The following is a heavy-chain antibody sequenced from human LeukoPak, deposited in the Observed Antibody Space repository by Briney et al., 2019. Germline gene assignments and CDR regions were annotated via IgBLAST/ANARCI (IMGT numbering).Heavy chain of an antibody. D-gene: IGHD3-16*02. J-gene: IGHJ3*02. CDR1: VFTFSDYY. Sequence: PGGSLRLSCAASVFTFSDYYMSGIRQAPGKGRGWGSYISSSGSTIYYADSVKGRFTISRDNAKNSLYLQMNSLRAEDTAVYYCASYVWGSYRHNDAFDIWGQGTMVTVSS. CDR2: ISSSGSTI. V-gene: IGHV3-11*01. CDR3: ASYVWGSYRHNDAFDI.